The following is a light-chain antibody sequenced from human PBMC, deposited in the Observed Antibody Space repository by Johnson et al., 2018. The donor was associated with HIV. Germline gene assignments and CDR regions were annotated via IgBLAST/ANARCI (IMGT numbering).Light chain of an antibody. Sequence: QSVLSQPPSVSAAPGQKVTISCSGSSSNIGNNYVSWYQQLPGTAPKLLIYDNNKRPSGIPDRISGSKSGTSATLGITRLQTGDEADDYCGTWDSRLTAGHVFGSGTKATLL. CDR1: SSNIGNNY. V-gene: IGLV1-51*01. CDR2: DNN. J-gene: IGLJ1*01. CDR3: GTWDSRLTAGHV.